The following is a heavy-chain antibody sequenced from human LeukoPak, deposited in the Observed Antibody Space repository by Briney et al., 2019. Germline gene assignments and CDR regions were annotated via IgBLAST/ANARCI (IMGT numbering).Heavy chain of an antibody. CDR1: GGTFSSYA. CDR3: ARTSGGPHYYFDY. D-gene: IGHD3-16*01. J-gene: IGHJ4*02. V-gene: IGHV1-69*01. CDR2: IIPIFGTA. Sequence: SVKVSCKASGGTFSSYAISWVRQAPEQGLEWMGGIIPIFGTANYAQKFQGRVTITADESTSTAYMELSSLRSEDTAVYYCARTSGGPHYYFDYWGQGTLVTVSS.